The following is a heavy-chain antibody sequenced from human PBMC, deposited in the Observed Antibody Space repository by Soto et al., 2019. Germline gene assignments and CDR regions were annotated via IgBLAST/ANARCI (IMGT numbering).Heavy chain of an antibody. V-gene: IGHV3-23*01. CDR1: GFTFSSYT. J-gene: IGHJ4*02. CDR3: AKDEGYSSSSYFDY. CDR2: ISGSGGST. D-gene: IGHD6-6*01. Sequence: GSLRLSCAASGFTFSSYTMSWVRQAPGKGLEWVSAISGSGGSTYYADSVKGRFTISRDNSKNTLYLQMNSLRAEDTAVYYCAKDEGYSSSSYFDYWGQGTLVTVSS.